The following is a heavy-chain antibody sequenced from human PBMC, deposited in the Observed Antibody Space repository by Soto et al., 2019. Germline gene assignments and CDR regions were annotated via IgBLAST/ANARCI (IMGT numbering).Heavy chain of an antibody. CDR2: IYHSGSS. J-gene: IGHJ4*02. CDR3: ARGQVVAAQH. V-gene: IGHV4-30-2*01. D-gene: IGHD2-15*01. Sequence: QLQLQESGSGLVKPSQTLSLTCAVSGGSISSGGYSWSWIRQPPGKGLEWIGYIYHSGSSYYNPSLKSRVTRPVDRSKNQFSLRLSSVTAADTAVYYCARGQVVAAQHWGQGTLVTVSS. CDR1: GGSISSGGYS.